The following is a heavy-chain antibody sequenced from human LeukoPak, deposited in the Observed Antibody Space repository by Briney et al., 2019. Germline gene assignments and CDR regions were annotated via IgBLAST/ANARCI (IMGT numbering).Heavy chain of an antibody. J-gene: IGHJ5*02. CDR2: IFRGDSDT. CDR1: GYSFTSYW. V-gene: IGHV5-51*01. CDR3: ARHNYVVAYYSSGNNWYDP. Sequence: GESLKISCEGSGYSFTSYWIGWVRQMPGKGLEWVGIIFRGDSDTRSRPSFRGQVTLSAEKPISTPYRQWSSLKASDTAMYYCARHNYVVAYYSSGNNWYDPLVQGTLVTVSS. D-gene: IGHD3-10*01.